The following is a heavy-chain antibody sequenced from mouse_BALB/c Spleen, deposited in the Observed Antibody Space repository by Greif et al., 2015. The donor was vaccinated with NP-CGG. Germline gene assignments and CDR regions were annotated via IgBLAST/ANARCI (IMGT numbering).Heavy chain of an antibody. CDR2: ISNGGGST. CDR3: ARHYDYDVGFAY. D-gene: IGHD2-4*01. CDR1: GFTFSDYY. V-gene: IGHV5-12*02. J-gene: IGHJ3*01. Sequence: EVKLMESGGGLVQPGGSLKLSCATSGFTFSDYYMYWVRQTPEKRLEWVAYISNGGGSTYYPDTVKGRFTISRDNAKNTLYLQMSRLKSEDTAMYYCARHYDYDVGFAYWGQGTLVTVSA.